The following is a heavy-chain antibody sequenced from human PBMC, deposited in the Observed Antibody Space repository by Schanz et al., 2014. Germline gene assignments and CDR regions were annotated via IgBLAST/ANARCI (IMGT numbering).Heavy chain of an antibody. V-gene: IGHV1-2*06. J-gene: IGHJ6*02. D-gene: IGHD3-10*01. Sequence: QVQLVQSGAEVKKPGASMKVSCKASGYTFTAYYMHWVRQAPGQGLEWMGRINPNNGGTNYAQKFQGRVTMTRDTSISTAYMELSRLKSDDTAVYYCARALFGSGHGDVWGQGTTVTVSS. CDR2: INPNNGGT. CDR3: ARALFGSGHGDV. CDR1: GYTFTAYY.